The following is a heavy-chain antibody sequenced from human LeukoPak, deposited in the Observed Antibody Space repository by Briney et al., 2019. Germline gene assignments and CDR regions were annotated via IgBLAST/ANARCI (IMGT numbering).Heavy chain of an antibody. V-gene: IGHV4-61*02. Sequence: SQTLSLTCTVSGGSISSGSYYWSWIRQPAGKGLEWIGRIYTSGSTNYNPSLKSRVTISVDTSKNQFSLKLSSVTAADTAVYYCARGRRAGYFDYWGQGTLVTVSS. CDR1: GGSISSGSYY. J-gene: IGHJ4*02. CDR2: IYTSGST. CDR3: ARGRRAGYFDY.